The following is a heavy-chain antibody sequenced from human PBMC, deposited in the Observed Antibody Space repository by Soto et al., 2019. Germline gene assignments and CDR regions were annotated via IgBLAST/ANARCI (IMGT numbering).Heavy chain of an antibody. CDR3: ARGSMVRGHPCMDV. V-gene: IGHV3-33*01. J-gene: IGHJ6*02. CDR2: IWYDGSNK. Sequence: GGSLRLSCAASGFTFSSYGMHWVRQAPGKGLEWVAVIWYDGSNKYYADSVKGRFTISRDNSKNTLYLQMNSLRAEDTAVYYCARGSMVRGHPCMDVWGQGTTVTVSS. CDR1: GFTFSSYG. D-gene: IGHD3-10*01.